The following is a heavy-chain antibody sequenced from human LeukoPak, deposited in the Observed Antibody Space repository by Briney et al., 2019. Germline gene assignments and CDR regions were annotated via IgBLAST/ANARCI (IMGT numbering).Heavy chain of an antibody. D-gene: IGHD4/OR15-4a*01. J-gene: IGHJ4*02. Sequence: GGSLRLSCVVSGFNLNEYTMNWFRVAPGKGLEWVSGIYGGGTPFYADAVRGRFTISKDTSKSTLFLQMNSLRAEDTAIYYCAKDMVPDGVWDTDYWGQGTLVTVSS. CDR2: IYGGGTP. CDR3: AKDMVPDGVWDTDY. CDR1: GFNLNEYT. V-gene: IGHV3-23*01.